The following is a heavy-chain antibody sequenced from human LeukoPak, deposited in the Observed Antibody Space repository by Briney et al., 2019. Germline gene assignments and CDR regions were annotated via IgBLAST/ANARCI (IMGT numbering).Heavy chain of an antibody. J-gene: IGHJ4*02. CDR2: ISPYNGNT. CDR1: GYTFTSYG. CDR3: ARDVGSGWFRFDY. Sequence: ASVKVSCKASGYTFTSYGISWVRQAPRQGLEWMGWISPYNGNTNYAQNFQGRVTMTTDTSTSTAYMELRSLRSDDTAVYYCARDVGSGWFRFDYWGKGTLVTVSS. D-gene: IGHD6-19*01. V-gene: IGHV1-18*01.